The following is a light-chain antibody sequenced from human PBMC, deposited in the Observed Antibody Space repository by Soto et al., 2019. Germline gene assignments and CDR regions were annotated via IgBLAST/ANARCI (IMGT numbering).Light chain of an antibody. J-gene: IGKJ4*01. CDR2: DAS. CDR1: QSVSSY. CDR3: QQRSNWVT. Sequence: EIVLTQSPATLSLSPGERATLSCRASQSVSSYLAWYQQKPGQAPRLLIYDASTRATGIPARFSGSGSGTVFTLTISSLEPEDFAVYYCQQRSNWVTFGGGTKVEIK. V-gene: IGKV3-11*01.